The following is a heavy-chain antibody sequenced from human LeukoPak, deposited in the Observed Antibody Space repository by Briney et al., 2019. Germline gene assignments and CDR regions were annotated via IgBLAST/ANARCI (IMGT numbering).Heavy chain of an antibody. J-gene: IGHJ4*02. CDR1: GFTFDDYA. CDR2: ISGDGGSP. V-gene: IGHV3-43*02. Sequence: GGSLRLSCAASGFTFDDYAMHWVRQAPGKGLEWVSLISGDGGSPYYADSVKGRFTIYRDNSKNSLYLQMNSLRTEDTALYYCAKDISWGGNSGDYWGQGTLVTVSS. CDR3: AKDISWGGNSGDY. D-gene: IGHD4-23*01.